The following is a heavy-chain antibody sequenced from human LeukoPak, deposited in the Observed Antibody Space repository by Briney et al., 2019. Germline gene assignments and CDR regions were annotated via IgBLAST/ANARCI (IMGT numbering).Heavy chain of an antibody. J-gene: IGHJ4*02. Sequence: SETLSLTCTVSGGSISSYYWSWIRQPSGKGLEWIGYIYYSGSTNYNPSLKSRVTISVDTSKNQFSLKLSSVTAADTAVYYCASQGGGSGDYWGQGTLVTVSS. CDR1: GGSISSYY. D-gene: IGHD3-10*01. CDR2: IYYSGST. V-gene: IGHV4-59*01. CDR3: ASQGGGSGDY.